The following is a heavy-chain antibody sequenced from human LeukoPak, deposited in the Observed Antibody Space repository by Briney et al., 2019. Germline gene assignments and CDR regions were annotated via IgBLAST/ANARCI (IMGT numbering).Heavy chain of an antibody. CDR3: ARGRVVPAGILPFVFFDY. D-gene: IGHD2-2*02. CDR1: GGSFSGYY. Sequence: SETLSLTCAVYGGSFSGYYWSWIRQPPGKGLEWMGEINHSGSTNYNPSLKSRVTISVDTYKNQFSLKLRSVTAADTAVYYCARGRVVPAGILPFVFFDYWGQGTLVTVSS. V-gene: IGHV4-34*01. J-gene: IGHJ4*02. CDR2: INHSGST.